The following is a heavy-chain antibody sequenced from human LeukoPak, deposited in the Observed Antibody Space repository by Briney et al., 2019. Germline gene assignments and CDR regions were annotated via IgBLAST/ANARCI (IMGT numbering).Heavy chain of an antibody. Sequence: SETLSLTCTVSGGSISSSSYYWAWIRQPPGKGLEWIGNIYHSGGTYYNPSLKSRVTISVETSKNQFSLKIYSVTAADTAVYFCAREYYGTGSYYYWGQGNLVTVSS. CDR1: GGSISSSSYY. CDR2: IYHSGGT. D-gene: IGHD3-10*01. J-gene: IGHJ4*02. V-gene: IGHV4-39*07. CDR3: AREYYGTGSYYY.